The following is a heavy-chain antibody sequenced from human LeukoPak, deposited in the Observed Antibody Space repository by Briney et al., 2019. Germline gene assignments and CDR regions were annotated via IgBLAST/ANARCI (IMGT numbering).Heavy chain of an antibody. Sequence: PSETLSLTCTVSGGSISGSSYYWGWIRQAPGKGLEWIGSLYYGENAHYNPSLKSRATLSVDTSNNQFSLKLTSVTAADAAVYFCARQLPTAAADTRGYFDYWGQGAVVTVSS. CDR1: GGSISGSSYY. CDR3: ARQLPTAAADTRGYFDY. D-gene: IGHD6-25*01. CDR2: LYYGENA. J-gene: IGHJ4*02. V-gene: IGHV4-39*01.